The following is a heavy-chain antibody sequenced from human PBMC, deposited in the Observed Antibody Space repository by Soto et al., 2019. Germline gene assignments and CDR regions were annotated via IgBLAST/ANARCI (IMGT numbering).Heavy chain of an antibody. CDR3: TRLAFRGGTGY. CDR2: IRSKANSYAT. V-gene: IGHV3-73*01. J-gene: IGHJ4*02. D-gene: IGHD3-3*02. CDR1: GFTFSGSA. Sequence: EVQLVESGGGLVQPGGSLKLSCAASGFTFSGSAMHWVRQASGKGLEWVGRIRSKANSYATAYAASVKGRFTISRDDSKNTAYLQMNSLKTEDTAVYYCTRLAFRGGTGYWGQGTLVTVSS.